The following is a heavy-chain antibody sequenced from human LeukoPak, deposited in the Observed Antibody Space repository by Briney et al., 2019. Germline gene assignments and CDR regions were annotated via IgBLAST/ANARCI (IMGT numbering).Heavy chain of an antibody. CDR2: IIPIFGTA. Sequence: SVKVSCKASGGTFSSYAISWVRQAPGQGLEWMGGIIPIFGTANYAQKFQGRVTMTRDTSTSTVYMELSSLRSEDTAVYYCASSSRMPDLDYWGQGTLVIVSS. J-gene: IGHJ4*02. V-gene: IGHV1-69*05. D-gene: IGHD1-14*01. CDR1: GGTFSSYA. CDR3: ASSSRMPDLDY.